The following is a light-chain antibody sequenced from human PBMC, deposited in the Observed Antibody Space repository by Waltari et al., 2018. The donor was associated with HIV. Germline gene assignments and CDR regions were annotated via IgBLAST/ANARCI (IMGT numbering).Light chain of an antibody. CDR2: DVS. Sequence: QSALTQPRSVSGSPGQSVSISCTGTSSDVGAYDYVSWYQQQPGKAPKLMIFDVSKRPSWVPVRFSGSKSDNTASLNISGLQAEDEADYSCCSYAGSDTFVLFGGGTKLTIL. CDR3: CSYAGSDTFVL. CDR1: SSDVGAYDY. V-gene: IGLV2-11*01. J-gene: IGLJ2*01.